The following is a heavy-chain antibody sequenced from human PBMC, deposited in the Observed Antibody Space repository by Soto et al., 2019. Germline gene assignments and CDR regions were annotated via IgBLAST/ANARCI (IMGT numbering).Heavy chain of an antibody. J-gene: IGHJ4*02. CDR2: IIPILGIA. D-gene: IGHD1-26*01. V-gene: IGHV1-69*02. CDR1: GGTFSSYT. Sequence: QVQLVQSGAEVKKPGSSVKVSCKASGGTFSSYTISWVRQAPGQGFEWMGRIIPILGIANYAQKFQGRVTITADKSTSTAYMELSSLRSEDTAVYYCASGSYDPFDYWGQGTLVTVSS. CDR3: ASGSYDPFDY.